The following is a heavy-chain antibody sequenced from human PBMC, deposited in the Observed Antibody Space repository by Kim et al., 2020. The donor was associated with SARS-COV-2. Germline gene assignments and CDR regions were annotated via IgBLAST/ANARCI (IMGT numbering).Heavy chain of an antibody. CDR1: GYSFTSYW. CDR3: ARLILQNYYYYGMDV. J-gene: IGHJ6*02. V-gene: IGHV5-51*01. Sequence: GESLKISCKGSGYSFTSYWIGWVRQMPGKGLEWMGIIYPGDSDTRYSPSFQGQVTISADKSISTAYLQWSSLKASDTAIYYCARLILQNYYYYGMDVWGQGTTVTVSS. D-gene: IGHD3-3*01. CDR2: IYPGDSDT.